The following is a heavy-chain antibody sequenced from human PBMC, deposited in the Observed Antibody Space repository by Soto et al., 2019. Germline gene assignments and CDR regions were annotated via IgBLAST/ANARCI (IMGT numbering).Heavy chain of an antibody. CDR3: ARESRSGGSL. J-gene: IGHJ4*02. V-gene: IGHV3-7*01. CDR1: GFTFSSYW. D-gene: IGHD2-15*01. CDR2: IKQDGSDK. Sequence: GGSLRLSCAASGFTFSSYWMSWVRQSPGKGLEWVANIKQDGSDKNYVDSMKGRFTISRDNAKSSLFLQLSSLRDEDTAVYYCARESRSGGSLWGPGTLVTVSS.